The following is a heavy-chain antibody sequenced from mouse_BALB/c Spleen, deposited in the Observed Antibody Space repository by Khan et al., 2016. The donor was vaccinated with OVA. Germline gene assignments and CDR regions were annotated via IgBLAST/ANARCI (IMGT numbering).Heavy chain of an antibody. CDR3: ARALYYGAWFAY. CDR1: GFSLTSYG. V-gene: IGHV2-9*02. Sequence: QVQLKQSGPGLVAPSQTLSITCTVSGFSLTSYGVHWVRQPPGKGLEWLGVIWAGGSTNHNSALMSRLSISKDNSKSQVFLKMNSLQTDDTAMYYCARALYYGAWFAYGGQGTLVTVSA. D-gene: IGHD1-1*01. CDR2: IWAGGST. J-gene: IGHJ3*01.